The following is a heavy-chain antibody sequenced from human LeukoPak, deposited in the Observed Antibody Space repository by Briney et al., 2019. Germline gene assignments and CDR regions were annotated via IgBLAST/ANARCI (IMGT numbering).Heavy chain of an antibody. CDR1: GYKFTDYW. V-gene: IGHV5-51*01. J-gene: IGHJ4*02. CDR3: ARHIGLTTRYFDY. D-gene: IGHD4/OR15-4a*01. Sequence: GESLKISCKGSGYKFTDYWIACVRQMPGKGLEWMGMIYPRDSDTRYSPSFQGHVTISADKSIATAYLQWSSLKASDTAMYYCARHIGLTTRYFDYWGQGTLVTVSS. CDR2: IYPRDSDT.